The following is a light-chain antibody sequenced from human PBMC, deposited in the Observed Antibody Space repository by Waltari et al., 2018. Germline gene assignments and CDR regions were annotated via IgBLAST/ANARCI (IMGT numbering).Light chain of an antibody. CDR1: PSIGSY. Sequence: EIVLTQSPATLSLSPGERATPSCRASPSIGSYLAWYQQKPGQAPRRLVSDASTRASDIPARFSASGSGTDFTLSISSLEPEDFAVYFCQQRYSWPLTFGGGTKVDLK. V-gene: IGKV3-11*01. CDR3: QQRYSWPLT. J-gene: IGKJ4*01. CDR2: DAS.